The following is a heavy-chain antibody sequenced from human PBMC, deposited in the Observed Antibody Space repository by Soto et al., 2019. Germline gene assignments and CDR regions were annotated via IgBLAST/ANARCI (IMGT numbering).Heavy chain of an antibody. CDR3: ARTRDYYDSSGYY. Sequence: ESSVKVSCKASGYTFTSYAMHWVRQAPGQRLEWMGWINAGNGNTKYSQKFQGRVTITRDTSASTAYMELSSLRSEDTAVYYCARTRDYYDSSGYYWGQGTLVTVSS. D-gene: IGHD3-22*01. V-gene: IGHV1-3*01. J-gene: IGHJ4*02. CDR2: INAGNGNT. CDR1: GYTFTSYA.